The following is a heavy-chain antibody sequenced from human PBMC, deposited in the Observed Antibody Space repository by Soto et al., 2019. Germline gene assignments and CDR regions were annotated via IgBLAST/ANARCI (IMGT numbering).Heavy chain of an antibody. CDR3: ARSPYSSSWYEEYFQH. Sequence: GGSLRLPCAACGFSFSSYAMHWVRQAPGKGLEWVAVISYDGSNKYYADSVKGRFTISRDNSKNTLYLQMNSLRAEDTAVYYCARSPYSSSWYEEYFQHWGHGTLVTVSS. CDR2: ISYDGSNK. V-gene: IGHV3-30-3*01. J-gene: IGHJ1*01. CDR1: GFSFSSYA. D-gene: IGHD6-13*01.